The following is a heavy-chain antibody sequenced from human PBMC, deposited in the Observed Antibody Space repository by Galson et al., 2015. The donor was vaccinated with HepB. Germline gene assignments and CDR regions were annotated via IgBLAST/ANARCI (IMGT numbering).Heavy chain of an antibody. Sequence: SLRLSCAASGFAFDDFAMNWVRQVPGKGLEWVSFISWDGGTSLYGDSVKGRFTISRDNNNNFVYLQMNSLRIGDTALYYCAKEAATTECFDHWGQGTQVIVSS. CDR3: AKEAATTECFDH. J-gene: IGHJ4*02. CDR1: GFAFDDFA. D-gene: IGHD1-1*01. V-gene: IGHV3-43*01. CDR2: ISWDGGTS.